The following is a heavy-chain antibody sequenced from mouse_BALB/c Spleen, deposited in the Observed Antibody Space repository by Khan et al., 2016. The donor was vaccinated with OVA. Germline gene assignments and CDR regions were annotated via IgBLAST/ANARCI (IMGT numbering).Heavy chain of an antibody. CDR2: IWSDGST. CDR3: ARQPYYHYYIMDY. V-gene: IGHV2-6-1*01. CDR1: GFSLSNYG. D-gene: IGHD2-10*01. Sequence: VKLEESGPGLVAPSQSLSITCTISGFSLSNYGVHWVRPPPGKGLEWLVVIWSDGSTAYNSALKSRLSISKDNSKSQVFLKMNSLQTDDTAMYYCARQPYYHYYIMDYWVKGTSVTVSS. J-gene: IGHJ4*01.